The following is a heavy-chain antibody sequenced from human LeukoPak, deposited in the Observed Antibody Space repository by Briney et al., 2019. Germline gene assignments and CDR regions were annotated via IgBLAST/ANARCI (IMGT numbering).Heavy chain of an antibody. D-gene: IGHD6-13*01. CDR3: TREAAAGIDY. J-gene: IGHJ4*02. CDR2: IKQDGSEK. CDR1: GFTVSSNY. V-gene: IGHV3-7*01. Sequence: GGSLRLSCAASGFTVSSNYMSWLRQAPEKGLEWVANIKQDGSEKYYLDSVKGRFTISRGNAKNSLYLQMNSLRAEDTAVYFCTREAAAGIDYWGQGTLVTVSS.